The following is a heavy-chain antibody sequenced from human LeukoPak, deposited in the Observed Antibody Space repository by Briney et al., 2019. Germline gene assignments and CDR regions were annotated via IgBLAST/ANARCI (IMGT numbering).Heavy chain of an antibody. Sequence: SETLSLTCTVSGGSISSYYWSWIRQPPGKGLEWIGSIYYSGSTYYNPSLKSRVTISVDTSKNQFSLKLSSVTAADTAVYYCASIIPYSSQVNYWGQGTLVTVSS. CDR2: IYYSGST. V-gene: IGHV4-59*05. CDR3: ASIIPYSSQVNY. J-gene: IGHJ4*02. CDR1: GGSISSYY. D-gene: IGHD6-13*01.